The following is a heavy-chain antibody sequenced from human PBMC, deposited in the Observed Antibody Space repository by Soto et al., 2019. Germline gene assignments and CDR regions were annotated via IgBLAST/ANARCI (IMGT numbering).Heavy chain of an antibody. D-gene: IGHD3-3*01. CDR1: GFSVTGSGVA. Sequence: QITLKESGPALVKPTQTLTLTCTCSGFSVTGSGVAVGWIRQPPGKALEWLALIYWDDDKRYSPSLKSRPTIXXDXXKNQVVLTMTNMRPVDTGTYYCAHGCIWSDHGYEFWCQGTLVTVPS. V-gene: IGHV2-5*02. CDR2: IYWDDDK. J-gene: IGHJ4*02. CDR3: AHGCIWSDHGYEF.